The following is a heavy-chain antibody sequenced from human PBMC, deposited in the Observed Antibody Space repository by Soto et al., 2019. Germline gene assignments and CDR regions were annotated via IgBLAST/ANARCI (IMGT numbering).Heavy chain of an antibody. CDR3: ARDDGAAAGTWFDY. CDR1: GITFSSYW. J-gene: IGHJ4*03. CDR2: INSDGSST. Sequence: PGGSLRLSCAASGITFSSYWMHWVRQAPGKGLVWVSRINSDGSSTSYADSVKGRFTISRDNAKNTLYLQMNSLRAEDTAVYYCARDDGAAAGTWFDYWGQGTTVTVSS. V-gene: IGHV3-74*01. D-gene: IGHD6-13*01.